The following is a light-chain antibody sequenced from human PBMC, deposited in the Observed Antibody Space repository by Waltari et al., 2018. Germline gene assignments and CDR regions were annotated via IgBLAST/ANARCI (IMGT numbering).Light chain of an antibody. J-gene: IGKJ4*01. V-gene: IGKV1D-16*01. CDR1: QTVNSN. CDR2: AAS. CDR3: QQYNSYPLT. Sequence: MTQSPATLSVSPGERATLSCTASQTVNSNLAWYQQKPGKAPKSLIYAASSLQSGVPSKFSGSGSGTDFTLTISSLQPEDFATYYCQQYNSYPLTFGGGTKVEIK.